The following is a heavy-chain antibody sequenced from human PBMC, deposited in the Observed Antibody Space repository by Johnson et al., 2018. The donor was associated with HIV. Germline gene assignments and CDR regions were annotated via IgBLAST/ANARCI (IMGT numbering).Heavy chain of an antibody. CDR1: GFIFSNAW. D-gene: IGHD3-16*02. CDR3: ARDRVITFGGVIGRGALDI. Sequence: VLLVESGGGLVKPGGSLRLSCAVSGFIFSNAWMSWVRQAPGKGLEWVGRVKSKNDGGTTEYGAPVKGRFTISRDESKNMMYLQMNSLRAEDTAVYYCARDRVITFGGVIGRGALDIWGQGTMVTVSS. CDR2: VKSKNDGGTT. V-gene: IGHV3-15*01. J-gene: IGHJ3*02.